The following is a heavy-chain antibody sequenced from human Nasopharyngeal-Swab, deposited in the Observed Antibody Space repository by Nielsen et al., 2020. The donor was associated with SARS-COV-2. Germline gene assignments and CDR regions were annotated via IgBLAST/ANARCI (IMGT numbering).Heavy chain of an antibody. V-gene: IGHV5-10-1*01. CDR1: GYSFTSYW. Sequence: GGSLRLSCKGSGYSFTSYWISWVRQMPGTGLEWMGRIDPSDSYTNYSPSFQGHVTISADKSISTAYLQWSSLKASDTAMYYCARMSVYDSSGYYPTYFDYWGQGTLVTVSS. J-gene: IGHJ4*02. CDR3: ARMSVYDSSGYYPTYFDY. D-gene: IGHD3-22*01. CDR2: IDPSDSYT.